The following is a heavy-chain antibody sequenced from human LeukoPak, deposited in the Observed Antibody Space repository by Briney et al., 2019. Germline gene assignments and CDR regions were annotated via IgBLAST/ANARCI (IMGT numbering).Heavy chain of an antibody. V-gene: IGHV3-11*01. CDR1: GFTFSDTY. CDR3: TRDPRNLDY. CDR2: ISPSGTDI. Sequence: PGGSLRLPCAVSGFTFSDTYMTWIRQAPGKGLESLSYISPSGTDISYADSVKGRFTISRDNAKNSLYLQMNSLRVEDTAVYYCTRDPRNLDYWGQGTLVTVSS. D-gene: IGHD1-14*01. J-gene: IGHJ4*02.